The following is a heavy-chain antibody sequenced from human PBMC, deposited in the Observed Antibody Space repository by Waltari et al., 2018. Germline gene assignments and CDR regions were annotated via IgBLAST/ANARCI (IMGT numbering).Heavy chain of an antibody. CDR3: ARERYCSSTSCYSYYYYGMDV. D-gene: IGHD2-2*01. CDR2: IYYSGST. V-gene: IGHV4-39*02. CDR1: GGSISSSSYY. Sequence: QLQLQESGPGLVKPSETLSLTCTVSGGSISSSSYYWGWIRQPPGKGREWIGSIYYSGSTYYNPSLKSRVTISVDTSKNQFSLKLSSVTAADTAVYYCARERYCSSTSCYSYYYYGMDVWGQGTTVTVSS. J-gene: IGHJ6*02.